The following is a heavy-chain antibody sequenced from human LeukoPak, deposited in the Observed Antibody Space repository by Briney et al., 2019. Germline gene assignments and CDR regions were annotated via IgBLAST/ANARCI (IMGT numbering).Heavy chain of an antibody. CDR1: GGSISSYY. V-gene: IGHV4-59*12. D-gene: IGHD5-12*01. Sequence: SETLSLTCTVSGGSISSYYWSWIRQPPGKGLEWIGYIYYSGSTNYNPSLKSRVTISVDTSKNQFSLKLSSVTAADTAVYYCARDPIVATISKYYYYGMDVWGQGTTVTVSS. CDR2: IYYSGST. J-gene: IGHJ6*02. CDR3: ARDPIVATISKYYYYGMDV.